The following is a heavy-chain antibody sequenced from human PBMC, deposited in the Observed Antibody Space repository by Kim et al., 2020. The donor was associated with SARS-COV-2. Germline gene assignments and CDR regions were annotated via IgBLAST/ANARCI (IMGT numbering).Heavy chain of an antibody. J-gene: IGHJ5*02. V-gene: IGHV1-18*01. CDR1: GYTFTSYG. CDR2: ISAYNGNT. D-gene: IGHD3-3*01. CDR3: ARDSTYDFWSGYRGNWFDP. Sequence: ASVKVSCKASGYTFTSYGISWVRQAPGQGLEWMGWISAYNGNTNYAQKLQGRVTMTTDTSTSTAYMELRSLRSDDTAVYYCARDSTYDFWSGYRGNWFDPWGQGTLVTVSS.